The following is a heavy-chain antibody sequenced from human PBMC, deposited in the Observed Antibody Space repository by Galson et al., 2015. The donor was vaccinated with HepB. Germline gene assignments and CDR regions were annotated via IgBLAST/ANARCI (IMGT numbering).Heavy chain of an antibody. CDR2: IYYSGST. CDR1: DGSISSGVYY. V-gene: IGHV4-31*03. CDR3: ARFRSRNDFWNSYHYYYYGMDV. Sequence: TLSLTCTVSDGSISSGVYYWSWIRQRPGKGLEWIGYIYYSGSTSYSPSLKSRVAISVDTSKNQFSLKLGSVTAADTAVYYCARFRSRNDFWNSYHYYYYGMDVWGQGTTVTVSS. J-gene: IGHJ6*02. D-gene: IGHD3/OR15-3a*01.